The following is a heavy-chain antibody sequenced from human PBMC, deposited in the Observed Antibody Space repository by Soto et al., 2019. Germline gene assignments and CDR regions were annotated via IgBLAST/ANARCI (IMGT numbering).Heavy chain of an antibody. D-gene: IGHD6-19*01. V-gene: IGHV4-4*07. Sequence: PSETLSLTCTVSGGSISGYYWSWIRQPAGKGLEWIGRIYTSGRTNYNTSLKSRVTMSVDTSKNQFSLKLSSVTAADTAVYYCARGYSSGWYFGYYGMDVWGQGTTVTVSS. CDR3: ARGYSSGWYFGYYGMDV. CDR2: IYTSGRT. J-gene: IGHJ6*02. CDR1: GGSISGYY.